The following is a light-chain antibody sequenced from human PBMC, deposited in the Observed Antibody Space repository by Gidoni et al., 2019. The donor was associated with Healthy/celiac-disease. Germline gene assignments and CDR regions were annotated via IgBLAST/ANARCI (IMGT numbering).Light chain of an antibody. CDR1: QSVLSSSNNKNY. CDR2: WAS. CDR3: QQYYSTPWT. Sequence: DIVMTQFLDSLAVSLGERATINCKSSQSVLSSSNNKNYLAWYQQKPGQPPKLLMYWASTRESGVPDRFSGSGSGTDFTLTISSLQAEDVAVYYCQQYYSTPWTFGQGTRVEIK. V-gene: IGKV4-1*01. J-gene: IGKJ1*01.